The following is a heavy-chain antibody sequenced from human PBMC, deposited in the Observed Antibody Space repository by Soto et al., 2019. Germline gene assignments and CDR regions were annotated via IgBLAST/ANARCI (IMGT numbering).Heavy chain of an antibody. CDR3: ASTPERGIAVAAYYFDY. CDR1: GFTFSSYA. CDR2: ISYDGSNK. Sequence: QPGGSLRLSCAASGFTFSSYAMHWVRQAPGKGLEWVAVISYDGSNKYYADSVKGRFTISRDNSKNTLYLQMNSLRAEDTAVYYCASTPERGIAVAAYYFDYWGQGTLVTVSS. V-gene: IGHV3-30-3*01. J-gene: IGHJ4*02. D-gene: IGHD6-19*01.